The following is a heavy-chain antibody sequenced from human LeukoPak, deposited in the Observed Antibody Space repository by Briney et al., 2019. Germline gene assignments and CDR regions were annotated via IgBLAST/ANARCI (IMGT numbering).Heavy chain of an antibody. CDR3: ARDPGYSSGWYNYYYYMDV. V-gene: IGHV1-2*02. CDR1: GYTLTVYY. J-gene: IGHJ6*03. Sequence: ASVKVSCKASGYTLTVYYMHWVRQAPGQGLEWMGWINPNSGGTNYAQKFQGRVTMTRDTSISTDYMELSRLRSADTAVYYCARDPGYSSGWYNYYYYMDVWGKGTTVTVSS. CDR2: INPNSGGT. D-gene: IGHD6-19*01.